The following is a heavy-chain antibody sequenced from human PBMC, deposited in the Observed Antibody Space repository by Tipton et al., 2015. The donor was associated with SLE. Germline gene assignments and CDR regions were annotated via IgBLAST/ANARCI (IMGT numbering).Heavy chain of an antibody. CDR1: GGSISSSSYY. CDR3: ARPPGGY. Sequence: TLSLTCTVSGGSISSSSYYWGWIRQPPGKGLEWIGYIYYSGSTYYNPSLKSRVTISVDTSKNQFSLKLSSVTAADTAVYYCARPPGGYWGQGTLVTVSS. D-gene: IGHD2-15*01. J-gene: IGHJ4*02. V-gene: IGHV4-39*01. CDR2: IYYSGST.